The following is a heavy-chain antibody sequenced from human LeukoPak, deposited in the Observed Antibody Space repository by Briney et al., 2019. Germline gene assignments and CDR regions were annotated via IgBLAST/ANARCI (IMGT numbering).Heavy chain of an antibody. CDR2: ISSNSNYI. J-gene: IGHJ4*02. CDR1: GFSFSTFD. D-gene: IGHD5-18*01. V-gene: IGHV3-21*06. CDR3: ARVGAFSAINY. Sequence: PGGSLRLSCAASGFSFSTFDMDRVRQAPGKGLEWLSYISSNSNYIHYADSVKGRFTISRDNAKNSLYLQMNSLRAEDTAVYYCARVGAFSAINYWGQGTLVTVSS.